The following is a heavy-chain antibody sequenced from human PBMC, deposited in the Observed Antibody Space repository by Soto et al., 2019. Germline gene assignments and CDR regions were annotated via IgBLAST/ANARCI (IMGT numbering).Heavy chain of an antibody. CDR1: GGSISSGGYS. Sequence: SETLSLTCAVSGGSISSGGYSWSWIRQPPGKGLEWIGYIYHSGSTYYNPSLKSRVTISVDRSKNQFSLKLSSVTAADTAVYYCARLEYSSSWYENWFDPWGQGTLVTVSS. CDR2: IYHSGST. D-gene: IGHD6-13*01. V-gene: IGHV4-30-2*01. CDR3: ARLEYSSSWYENWFDP. J-gene: IGHJ5*02.